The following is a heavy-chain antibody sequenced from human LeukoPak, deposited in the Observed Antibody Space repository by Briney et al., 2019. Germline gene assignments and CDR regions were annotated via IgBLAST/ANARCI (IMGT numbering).Heavy chain of an antibody. Sequence: ASETLSLTCTVSGGSISSGDYYWNWIRQPPGKGLEWIGYIYYSGSTYYNPSLKSRVTISVDTSKNQFSLQLNSVTPEDTAVYYCARGVGGSYYDYWGQGALVTVSS. V-gene: IGHV4-30-4*01. J-gene: IGHJ4*02. CDR1: GGSISSGDYY. CDR3: ARGVGGSYYDY. CDR2: IYYSGST. D-gene: IGHD1-26*01.